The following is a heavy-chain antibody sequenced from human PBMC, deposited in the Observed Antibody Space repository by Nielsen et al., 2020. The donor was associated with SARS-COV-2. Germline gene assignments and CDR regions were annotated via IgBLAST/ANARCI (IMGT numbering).Heavy chain of an antibody. CDR3: ARDALVMPSTMRF. Sequence: ASVKVSCKASGYTFTTYGFSWVRQAPGQGLEWMGWISAYNGNTKYAQNFQGSVTLTTDTSTTTGYMELRALRSDDTAVYYCARDALVMPSTMRFWVQGTLVTVSS. J-gene: IGHJ4*02. CDR2: ISAYNGNT. V-gene: IGHV1-18*01. CDR1: GYTFTTYG. D-gene: IGHD3-22*01.